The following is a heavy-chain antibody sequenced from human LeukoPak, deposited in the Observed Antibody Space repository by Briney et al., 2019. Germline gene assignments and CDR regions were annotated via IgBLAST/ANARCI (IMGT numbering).Heavy chain of an antibody. Sequence: PGGSLRLSCAASGFTFSSYAMSWVRQAPGKGLEWVSAISGSGGSTYYADSVKGRFTISRDNSKNTLYLQMNSLRAEDTAVYYCAKDEGIVVVPAATEDYWGQGTLVTVSS. D-gene: IGHD2-2*01. V-gene: IGHV3-23*01. CDR3: AKDEGIVVVPAATEDY. CDR1: GFTFSSYA. CDR2: ISGSGGST. J-gene: IGHJ4*02.